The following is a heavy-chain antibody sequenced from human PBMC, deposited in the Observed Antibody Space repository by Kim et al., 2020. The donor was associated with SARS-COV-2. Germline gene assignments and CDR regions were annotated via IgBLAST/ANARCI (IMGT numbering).Heavy chain of an antibody. D-gene: IGHD7-27*01. CDR1: GFTFSRSW. V-gene: IGHV3-74*01. J-gene: IGHJ4*02. CDR2: INSDGSST. Sequence: GGSLRLSCAASGFTFSRSWMHWVRQAPGKGLVWVSRINSDGSSTSYADSVKGRFTIPRDNAKNTLYLQMNSLRAEDTAVYYCARVGHLGADYWGAQLYYFDYWGQGTLVTVSS. CDR3: ARVGHLGADYWGAQLYYFDY.